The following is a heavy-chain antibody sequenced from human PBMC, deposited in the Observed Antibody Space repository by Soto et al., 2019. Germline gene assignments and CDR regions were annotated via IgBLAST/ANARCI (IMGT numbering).Heavy chain of an antibody. J-gene: IGHJ4*02. D-gene: IGHD3-22*01. CDR3: ARMSGDSRQRKNDAFDY. V-gene: IGHV1-3*01. Sequence: ASVKVSCKASGYTFTSYAMHWVRQAPGQRLEWMGWINAGNGNTKYSQKFQGRVTITRDTSASIAYMELSSLRSEDTAVYYCARMSGDSRQRKNDAFDYWGQGALVTVSS. CDR2: INAGNGNT. CDR1: GYTFTSYA.